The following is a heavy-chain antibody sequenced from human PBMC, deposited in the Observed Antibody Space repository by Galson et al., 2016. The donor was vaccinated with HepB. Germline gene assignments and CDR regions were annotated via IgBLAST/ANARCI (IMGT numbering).Heavy chain of an antibody. J-gene: IGHJ4*02. Sequence: CAISGDSVSSTSAAWNWIRQSPLRGLEWLGRTYYKSRWYNDYAVSMKSRIAISPDTSKNQFSLQLTSVTPEDTVVYFCAKEVFFTGVASFFDNWGQGALVTVSS. CDR3: AKEVFFTGVASFFDN. CDR2: TYYKSRWYN. V-gene: IGHV6-1*01. CDR1: GDSVSSTSAA. D-gene: IGHD3-3*01.